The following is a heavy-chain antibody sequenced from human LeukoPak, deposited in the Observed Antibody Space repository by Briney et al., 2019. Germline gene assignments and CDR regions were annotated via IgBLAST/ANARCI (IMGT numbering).Heavy chain of an antibody. CDR3: ARTVARTVASVGFNI. D-gene: IGHD6-25*01. CDR1: GFTSSSYW. CDR2: INGDGSTT. J-gene: IGHJ3*02. Sequence: GGSLRLSCAASGFTSSSYWMHWVRQAPGKGLVWVSRINGDGSTTSYADSVKGRFTISRDNAKNTLYLQMNSLRAEDTAVYYCARTVARTVASVGFNIWGQGTMVTVSS. V-gene: IGHV3-74*01.